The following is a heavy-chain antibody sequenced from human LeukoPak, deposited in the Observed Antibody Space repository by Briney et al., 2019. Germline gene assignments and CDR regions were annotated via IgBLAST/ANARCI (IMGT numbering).Heavy chain of an antibody. D-gene: IGHD1-1*01. CDR1: GGSFSGYY. V-gene: IGHV4-59*01. CDR3: ARVPRGTALRYYYMDV. CDR2: IYYSGST. J-gene: IGHJ6*03. Sequence: PSETLSLTCAVYGGSFSGYYWSWIRQPPGKGLEWIGYIYYSGSTNYNPSLKSRVTISVDTSKNQFSLKLSSVTAADTAVYYCARVPRGTALRYYYMDVWGKGTTVTVSS.